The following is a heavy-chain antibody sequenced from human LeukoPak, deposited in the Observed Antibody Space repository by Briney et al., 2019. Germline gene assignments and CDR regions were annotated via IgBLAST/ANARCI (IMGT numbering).Heavy chain of an antibody. CDR2: IYYSGST. J-gene: IGHJ4*02. V-gene: IGHV4-59*01. Sequence: SETLSLTCTVSGGSISSYYWSWIRQPAGKGLEWIGYIYYSGSTNYNPSLKSRVTISVDTSKNQFSLKLSSVTAADTAVYYCARDLRYSGSYYPEAAFDYWGQGTLVTASS. CDR3: ARDLRYSGSYYPEAAFDY. D-gene: IGHD1-26*01. CDR1: GGSISSYY.